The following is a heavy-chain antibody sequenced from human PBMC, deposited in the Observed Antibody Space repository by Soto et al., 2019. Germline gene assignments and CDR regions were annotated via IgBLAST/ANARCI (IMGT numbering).Heavy chain of an antibody. V-gene: IGHV3-23*01. D-gene: IGHD1-7*01. CDR2: ITASGGTT. Sequence: HPVGSLRLSCAVSGFTFSSYSMTWVRQAPGKGLEWVAHITASGGTTYYADSVKGRFTISRDTSRNTLYLQMNSLRAEDTALYYCAKCMQAYWNYDAHHIWGQGTMVTVSS. CDR3: AKCMQAYWNYDAHHI. J-gene: IGHJ3*02. CDR1: GFTFSSYS.